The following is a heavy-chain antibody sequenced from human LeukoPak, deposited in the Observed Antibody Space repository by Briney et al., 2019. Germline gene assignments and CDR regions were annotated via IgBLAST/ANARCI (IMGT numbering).Heavy chain of an antibody. CDR3: ASLEWSPDWHAFDI. CDR2: IYHSGST. CDR1: GYSISNGYY. J-gene: IGHJ3*02. Sequence: SETLSLTCTVSGYSISNGYYWGWIRQPPGKGLEWIGSIYHSGSTYYNPSLKSRVTISVDTSKNQFSLKLSSVTAADTAVYYCASLEWSPDWHAFDIWGQGTMVTVSS. V-gene: IGHV4-38-2*02. D-gene: IGHD3-3*01.